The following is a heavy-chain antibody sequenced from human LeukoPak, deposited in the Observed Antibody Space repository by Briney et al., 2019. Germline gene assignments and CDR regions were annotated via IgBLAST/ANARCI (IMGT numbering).Heavy chain of an antibody. CDR1: GFLFSDYG. D-gene: IGHD4-23*01. V-gene: IGHV3-30*03. J-gene: IGHJ6*02. CDR3: ARPRWSNYYYYGMDV. CDR2: ISDDGSNK. Sequence: GGSLRLSCVASGFLFSDYGMHWVRQAPGKGLEWVGVISDDGSNKYYADSVKGRFTISRDNSKNTLYLQMNSLRAEDTAVYYCARPRWSNYYYYGMDVWGQGTTVTVFS.